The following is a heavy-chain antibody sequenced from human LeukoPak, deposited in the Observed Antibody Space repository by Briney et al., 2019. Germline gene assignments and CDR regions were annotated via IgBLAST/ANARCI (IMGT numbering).Heavy chain of an antibody. Sequence: SETLSLTCIVSGDSISSSDYCWAWFRQPPGKGLERIASIHRSGRTYYNPSLKSRVTISVDTSRDHFSLMLSSVSGADTAVYHCARHVCRGDGNKRGFEHWGQGTLVTVSS. J-gene: IGHJ4*02. D-gene: IGHD4-23*01. V-gene: IGHV4-39*01. CDR2: IHRSGRT. CDR1: GDSISSSDYC. CDR3: ARHVCRGDGNKRGFEH.